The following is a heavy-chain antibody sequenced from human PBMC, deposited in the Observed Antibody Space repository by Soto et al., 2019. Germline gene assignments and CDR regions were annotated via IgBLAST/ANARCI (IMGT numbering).Heavy chain of an antibody. CDR1: GFTFSSYA. CDR2: ISYDGSNK. D-gene: IGHD2-15*01. V-gene: IGHV3-30-3*01. CDR3: XXXXVVVXATFRASYYGMDV. J-gene: IGHJ6*02. Sequence: QVQLVESGGGVVQPGRSLRLSCAASGFTFSSYAMHWVRQAPGKGLEWVAVISYDGSNKYYADSVKGRFTISRDNSKXXLXXXXXXXXXXXXXXXXXXXXXVVVXATFRASYYGMDVWGQGTTVTVSS.